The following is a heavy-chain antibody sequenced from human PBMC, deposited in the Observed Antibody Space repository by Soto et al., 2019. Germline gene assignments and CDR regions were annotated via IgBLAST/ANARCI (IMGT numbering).Heavy chain of an antibody. J-gene: IGHJ3*02. CDR1: GRSMSGYN. CDR3: ARNGVGFGFDI. V-gene: IGHV4-34*02. CDR2: IGPTGDT. D-gene: IGHD3-10*01. Sequence: QVQQQQWGARLLKPSETLSLTCAEYGRSMSGYNWSWLRRSPVRGLEWIGEIGPTGDTNYDPSFMSRVTVSVDTSKYELSLRLTQVTAADTATYLCARNGVGFGFDIWGLGTMVSVSS.